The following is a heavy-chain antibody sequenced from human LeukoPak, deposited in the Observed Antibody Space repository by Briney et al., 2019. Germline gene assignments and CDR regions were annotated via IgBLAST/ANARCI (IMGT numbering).Heavy chain of an antibody. D-gene: IGHD3-10*01. CDR2: ISYDGGNT. J-gene: IGHJ4*02. CDR3: ARDSTYYYGPGSSGPHYFDY. Sequence: GGSLRLSCAASGFTFSSYAMHWVRQAPGKGLEWVALISYDGGNTYYADSVKGRFTISRDNSKNTLDLQLNSLRVEDTAVYYCARDSTYYYGPGSSGPHYFDYWGQGTLVTVSS. CDR1: GFTFSSYA. V-gene: IGHV3-30*01.